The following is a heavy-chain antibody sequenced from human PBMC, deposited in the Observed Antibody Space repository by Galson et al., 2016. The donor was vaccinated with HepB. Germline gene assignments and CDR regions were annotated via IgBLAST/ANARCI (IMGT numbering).Heavy chain of an antibody. CDR1: GFTFSSYS. D-gene: IGHD3-3*01. J-gene: IGHJ4*02. Sequence: SLRLSCAASGFTFSSYSLNWVRQAPGKGLEWVSYISSSSSTIYYADSVKGRFTISRDNAKNSLYLQMNSLRDEDTAVYYFARGNRNYDFWSCYYFAYWGQGTLVTVSS. CDR2: ISSSSSTI. CDR3: ARGNRNYDFWSCYYFAY. V-gene: IGHV3-48*02.